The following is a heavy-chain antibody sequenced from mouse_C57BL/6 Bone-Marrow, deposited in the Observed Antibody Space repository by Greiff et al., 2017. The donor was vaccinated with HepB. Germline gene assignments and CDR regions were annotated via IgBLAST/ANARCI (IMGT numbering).Heavy chain of an antibody. CDR3: ARCYYGSSPWFAY. CDR1: GYTFTSYW. V-gene: IGHV1-50*01. D-gene: IGHD1-1*01. J-gene: IGHJ3*01. Sequence: VQLQQPGAELVKPGASVKLSCKASGYTFTSYWMQWVKQRPGQGLEWIGEIHPSDSYTNYNQKFKGKATLTVDTSSSTAYMQLSSLTSEDSAVYYCARCYYGSSPWFAYWGQGTLVTVSA. CDR2: IHPSDSYT.